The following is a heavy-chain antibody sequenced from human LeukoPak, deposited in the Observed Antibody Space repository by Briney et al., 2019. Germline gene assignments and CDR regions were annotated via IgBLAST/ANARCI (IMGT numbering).Heavy chain of an antibody. J-gene: IGHJ5*02. Sequence: KPSQTLSLTCTVAGGSISSYYWSWIRHPPGKGLEWIGYIYYSGSTNYNPSLKRRVTISVDTSKNQFSLKLSSVTAADTAVCYCARRAAARFGPWGQGTLVTVSS. CDR1: GGSISSYY. V-gene: IGHV4-59*01. CDR2: IYYSGST. CDR3: ARRAAARFGP. D-gene: IGHD2-15*01.